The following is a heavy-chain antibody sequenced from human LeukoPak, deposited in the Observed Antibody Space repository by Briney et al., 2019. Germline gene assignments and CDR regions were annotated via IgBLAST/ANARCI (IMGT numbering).Heavy chain of an antibody. CDR1: GGSISSYY. D-gene: IGHD6-6*01. J-gene: IGHJ4*02. Sequence: SSETLSLTCTVSGGSISSYYWTWIRQPPGKGLEWIGSLYYSGSTNYNPSLKSRVTISVDTSKNQFSLKLSSVTAADTAVYYCARRHVEYSSSSDPYYFDYWGQGTLVTVSS. V-gene: IGHV4-59*01. CDR2: LYYSGST. CDR3: ARRHVEYSSSSDPYYFDY.